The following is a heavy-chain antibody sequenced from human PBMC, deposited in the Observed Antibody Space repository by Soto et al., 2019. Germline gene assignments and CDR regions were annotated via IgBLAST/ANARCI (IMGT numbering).Heavy chain of an antibody. CDR2: IKQDGSEK. CDR3: ARPGITIFGVVIRWGGDV. J-gene: IGHJ6*03. D-gene: IGHD3-3*01. CDR1: GFTFSSYW. Sequence: PGGSLRLSCAASGFTFSSYWMSWVRQAPGKGLEWVADIKQDGSEKYYVDSVKGRFTISRDNAKNSLYLQMNSLRAEDTAVYYCARPGITIFGVVIRWGGDVWGKGTTVTVSS. V-gene: IGHV3-7*05.